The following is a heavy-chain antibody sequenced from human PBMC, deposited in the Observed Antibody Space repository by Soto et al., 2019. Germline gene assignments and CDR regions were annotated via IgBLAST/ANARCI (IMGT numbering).Heavy chain of an antibody. CDR2: IYYSGST. CDR1: GGAVNSGSYY. D-gene: IGHD4-17*01. Sequence: PSETLSLTCTVSGGAVNSGSYYWSWIRQPPGKGLEWIGYIYYSGSTNYNPSLKSRVTFSVDTSKNQFSLKLSSVTAADTAVYYCATADPATVTTGFDPCDIWGQGTMVTVSS. CDR3: ATADPATVTTGFDPCDI. V-gene: IGHV4-61*01. J-gene: IGHJ3*02.